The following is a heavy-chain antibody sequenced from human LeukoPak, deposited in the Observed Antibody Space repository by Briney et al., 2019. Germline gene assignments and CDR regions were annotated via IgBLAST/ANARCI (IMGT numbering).Heavy chain of an antibody. CDR1: GYTFTGYY. J-gene: IGHJ4*02. CDR3: ATSPGIADY. D-gene: IGHD6-13*01. Sequence: ASVKVSCKASGYTFTGYYMHWVRQAPGQGLEWMGWINPNSGGTNYAQKFQGRVTMTRDTSISTAYMELSSLRSEDTAVYYCATSPGIADYWGQGTLVTVSS. CDR2: INPNSGGT. V-gene: IGHV1-2*02.